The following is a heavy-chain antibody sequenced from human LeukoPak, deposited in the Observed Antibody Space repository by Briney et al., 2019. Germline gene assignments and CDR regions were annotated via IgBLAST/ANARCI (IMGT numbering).Heavy chain of an antibody. J-gene: IGHJ5*02. D-gene: IGHD2-2*01. CDR1: GGSFSGYY. Sequence: SETLSLTCAVYGGSFSGYYWSWIRQPPGKGLEWIGEINHSGSTNYNPSLKSRVTISVDTSKNQFSLKLSSVTAADTAVYYCASLNWGYQLLSIDPWGQGTLVTVSS. V-gene: IGHV4-34*01. CDR3: ASLNWGYQLLSIDP. CDR2: INHSGST.